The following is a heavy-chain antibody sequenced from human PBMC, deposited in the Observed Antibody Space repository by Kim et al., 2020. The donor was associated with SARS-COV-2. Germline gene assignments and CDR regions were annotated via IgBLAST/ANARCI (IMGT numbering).Heavy chain of an antibody. J-gene: IGHJ6*03. D-gene: IGHD3-3*01. CDR1: GYTFTSYG. CDR2: ISAYNGNT. CDR3: ARESALTIFGGVIPSYYYMDV. V-gene: IGHV1-18*01. Sequence: ASVKVSCKASGYTFTSYGISWVRQAPGQGLEWMGWISAYNGNTNYAQKLQGRVTMTTDTSTSTAYMELRSLRSDDTAVYYCARESALTIFGGVIPSYYYMDVSGKGTAVTVSS.